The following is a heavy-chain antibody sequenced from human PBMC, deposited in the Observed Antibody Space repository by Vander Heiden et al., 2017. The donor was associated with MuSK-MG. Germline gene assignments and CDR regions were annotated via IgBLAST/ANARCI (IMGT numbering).Heavy chain of an antibody. Sequence: QVQLQESGPGLVKPSETLSLTCTVSGGSISSYYWSWIRQPPGKGLEWIGYIDYSGSTNYTPSLKSRVTISVDTSKNQFSLKLSSVTAADTAVYYCARWFGPYYFDYWGQGTLVTVSS. V-gene: IGHV4-59*08. CDR2: IDYSGST. CDR1: GGSISSYY. J-gene: IGHJ4*02. CDR3: ARWFGPYYFDY. D-gene: IGHD3-10*01.